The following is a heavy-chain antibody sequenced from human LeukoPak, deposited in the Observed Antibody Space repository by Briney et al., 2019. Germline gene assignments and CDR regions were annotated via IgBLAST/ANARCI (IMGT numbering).Heavy chain of an antibody. CDR1: GFTFSSYW. J-gene: IGHJ4*02. Sequence: PGGSLRLSCAASGFTFSSYWMHWVRQAPGKGLVWVSRINSDGSSTSYADSVKGRFTISRDNAKNTLYLQMNSLRAEDTAVYYCAREDYYGSGSLVARFFDYWGQGTLVTVSS. D-gene: IGHD3-10*01. V-gene: IGHV3-74*01. CDR3: AREDYYGSGSLVARFFDY. CDR2: INSDGSST.